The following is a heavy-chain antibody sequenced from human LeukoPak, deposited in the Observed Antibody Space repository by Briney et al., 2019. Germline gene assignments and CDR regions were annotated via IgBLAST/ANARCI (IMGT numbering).Heavy chain of an antibody. D-gene: IGHD6-13*01. J-gene: IGHJ4*02. V-gene: IGHV3-30-3*01. CDR3: ARGGDTIAAAAPFDY. CDR1: GFTFSSYA. CDR2: ISYDGSNK. Sequence: GGSLRLSCAASGFTFSSYAMHWVRQAPGKGLEWVAVISYDGSNKYYADSVKGRFTISRDNSKNTLYLQMNSLRAEDTAVYYCARGGDTIAAAAPFDYWGQGTLVTVSS.